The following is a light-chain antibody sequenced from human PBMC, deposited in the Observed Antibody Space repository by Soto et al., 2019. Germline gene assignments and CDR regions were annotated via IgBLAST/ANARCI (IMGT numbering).Light chain of an antibody. Sequence: QSALTQPASVSGSPGQSITISCTGTISDFVVYNYVSWYQQHPGKAPKLMIYGVSNRPSGVSNRFSGSKSGNTAFLIISGLQAEDEADYFCSSYTRSSTLGVFGTGTKVTVL. CDR3: SSYTRSSTLGV. CDR2: GVS. V-gene: IGLV2-14*01. J-gene: IGLJ1*01. CDR1: ISDFVVYNY.